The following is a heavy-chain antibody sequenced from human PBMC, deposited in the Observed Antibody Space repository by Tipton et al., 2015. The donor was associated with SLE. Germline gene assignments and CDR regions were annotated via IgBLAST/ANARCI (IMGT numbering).Heavy chain of an antibody. CDR3: AKGFGSSYGIDY. CDR1: GFTFSSYG. Sequence: GSLRLSCAASGFTFSSYGMHWVHQAPGKGLEWVAFIRYDGSIKYYADSVKGRFTISRDNSKNTLYLQMNSLRAEDTAVYYCAKGFGSSYGIDYWGQGTLVTVSS. J-gene: IGHJ4*02. V-gene: IGHV3-30*02. D-gene: IGHD6-6*01. CDR2: IRYDGSIK.